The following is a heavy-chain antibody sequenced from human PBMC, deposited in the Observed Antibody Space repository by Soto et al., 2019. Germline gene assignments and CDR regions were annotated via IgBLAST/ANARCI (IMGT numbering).Heavy chain of an antibody. V-gene: IGHV3-53*01. D-gene: IGHD3-10*01. Sequence: RLSCAASGFTVSSNYMSWVRQAPGKGLEGGSVIYSGGSTYYADSVKGRFTISRDNSKNTLYLQMNSLRAEDTAVYYCASCYYGSGIPSGMDVWGQGSTVTVSS. CDR2: IYSGGST. CDR1: GFTVSSNY. CDR3: ASCYYGSGIPSGMDV. J-gene: IGHJ6*02.